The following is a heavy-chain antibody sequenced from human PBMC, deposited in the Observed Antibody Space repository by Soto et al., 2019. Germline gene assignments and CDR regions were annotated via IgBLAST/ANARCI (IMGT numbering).Heavy chain of an antibody. Sequence: SETLSLTCTVSSGPIITYYWSWIWQPAGRGLEWIGRIYSSGSTLYNPSLKSRVTMSVDTSKKQISLKLNSVTAADTAVYYCAGGAAADYFDYWGQGTLVTVSS. D-gene: IGHD6-13*01. CDR1: SGPIITYY. J-gene: IGHJ4*02. CDR3: AGGAAADYFDY. CDR2: IYSSGST. V-gene: IGHV4-4*07.